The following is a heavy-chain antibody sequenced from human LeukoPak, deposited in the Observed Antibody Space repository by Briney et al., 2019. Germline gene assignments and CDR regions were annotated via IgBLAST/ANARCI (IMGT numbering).Heavy chain of an antibody. CDR1: GGTFSSYA. CDR2: INPNSGGT. J-gene: IGHJ4*02. CDR3: ARDRSGSYYPY. D-gene: IGHD1-26*01. Sequence: GASVKVSCKASGGTFSSYAISWVRQAPGQGLEWMGWINPNSGGTNYAQKFQGRVTMTRDTSISTAYMELSRLRSDDTAVYYCARDRSGSYYPYWGQGTLVTVSS. V-gene: IGHV1-2*02.